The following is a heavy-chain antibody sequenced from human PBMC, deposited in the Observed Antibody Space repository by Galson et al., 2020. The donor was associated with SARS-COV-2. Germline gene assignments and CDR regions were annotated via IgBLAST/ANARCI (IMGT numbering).Heavy chain of an antibody. D-gene: IGHD3-22*01. J-gene: IGHJ4*02. V-gene: IGHV3-15*01. CDR1: GFTFSNAW. CDR3: TTGGTASSGYYCDY. CDR2: IKSKTDGGTT. Sequence: GGSLRLSCAASGFTFSNAWMSWVRQAPGKGLEWVGRIKSKTDGGTTDYAAPVKGRFTISRDDSKNTLYLQMNSLKTEDTAVYYCTTGGTASSGYYCDYWGQGTLVTVSS.